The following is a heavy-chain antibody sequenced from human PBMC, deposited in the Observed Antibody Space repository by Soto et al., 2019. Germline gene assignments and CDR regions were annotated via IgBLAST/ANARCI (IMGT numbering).Heavy chain of an antibody. Sequence: SVKVSCKASGGTFSSYTISWVRQAPGQGLEWMGRIIPILGIANYAQKFQGRVTITADKSTSTAYMELSSLRSEDTAVYYWAPFGIVGATTRLLWGQGTRVTVAS. CDR1: GGTFSSYT. CDR3: APFGIVGATTRLL. V-gene: IGHV1-69*02. J-gene: IGHJ4*02. CDR2: IIPILGIA. D-gene: IGHD1-26*01.